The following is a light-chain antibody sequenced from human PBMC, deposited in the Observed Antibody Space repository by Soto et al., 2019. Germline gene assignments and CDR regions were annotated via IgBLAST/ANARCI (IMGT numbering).Light chain of an antibody. CDR2: DTS. V-gene: IGKV3-15*01. CDR3: HQRSNWL. Sequence: EIVVTQSPATLSVSPGERVTLSCRASQSVSSSLAWYQQRPGQAPRLLIYDTSTRAAGISARFSGSGSGTEFTLTISSLQSEDFAVYYCHQRSNWLFGPGTKVDIK. CDR1: QSVSSS. J-gene: IGKJ3*01.